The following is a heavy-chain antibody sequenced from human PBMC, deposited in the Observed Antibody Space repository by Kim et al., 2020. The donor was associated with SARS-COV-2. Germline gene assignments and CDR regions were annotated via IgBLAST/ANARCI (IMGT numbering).Heavy chain of an antibody. D-gene: IGHD6-13*01. Sequence: NYNPSRKVRVTMSLDTSKNQFSLILNSVSAADTAVYYCARALGGYYFDYWGQGTLVTVSS. J-gene: IGHJ4*02. V-gene: IGHV4-4*07. CDR3: ARALGGYYFDY.